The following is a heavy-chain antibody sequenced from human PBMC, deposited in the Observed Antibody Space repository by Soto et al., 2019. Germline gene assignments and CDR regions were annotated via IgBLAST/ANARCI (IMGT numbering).Heavy chain of an antibody. CDR2: IKQDGSEK. D-gene: IGHD6-13*01. J-gene: IGHJ4*02. CDR1: GFTFSSYA. Sequence: GWSLRLSCAASGFTFSSYAMSWVRQAPGKGLEWVADIKQDGSEKHSVDSLKGRYSISRDNAKNSLYLQMKSLRAEDTAVYYCARIGYSSRCFDYWGEGTSRTLSS. CDR3: ARIGYSSRCFDY. V-gene: IGHV3-7*05.